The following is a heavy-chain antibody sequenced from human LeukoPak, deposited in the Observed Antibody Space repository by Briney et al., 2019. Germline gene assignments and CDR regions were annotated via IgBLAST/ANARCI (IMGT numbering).Heavy chain of an antibody. CDR1: GGSINSYY. Sequence: SETLSLTCTVSGGSINSYYWSWIRQPAGKGLEWIGRIYTSGSTNYNPSLKSRVTISVDTSKNQFSLKLSSVTAADTAVYYCARGGQYDILTGYYISLDYWGQGTLVTVSS. D-gene: IGHD3-9*01. V-gene: IGHV4-4*07. J-gene: IGHJ4*02. CDR3: ARGGQYDILTGYYISLDY. CDR2: IYTSGST.